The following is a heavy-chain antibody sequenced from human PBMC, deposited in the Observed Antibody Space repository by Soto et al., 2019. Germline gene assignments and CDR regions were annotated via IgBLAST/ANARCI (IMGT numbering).Heavy chain of an antibody. J-gene: IGHJ3*01. V-gene: IGHV1-2*02. Sequence: ASVEVSCKASGYTFNNYYMHWFRQAPGQGFEWMGWINPNTGDTNYAQKFQDRVTMTRDTSISTVNMELSRLRSDDTAVYYCARGPDHGAFDFWGQGTMVTVSS. D-gene: IGHD2-15*01. CDR2: INPNTGDT. CDR1: GYTFNNYY. CDR3: ARGPDHGAFDF.